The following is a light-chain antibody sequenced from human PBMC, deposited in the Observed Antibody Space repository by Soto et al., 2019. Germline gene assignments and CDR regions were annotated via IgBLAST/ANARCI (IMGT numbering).Light chain of an antibody. CDR1: QGIRDD. J-gene: IGKJ1*01. CDR3: LDYKSYPWT. Sequence: DIQMTQSPSSLSASVGDRVTITCRASQGIRDDLGWYQQNPGKAPKRLIYAASSLQSEVPSRFSGSGSGTDSTLTISSLQSEEFATYYCLDYKSYPWTFGHGTKVDIK. V-gene: IGKV1-17*01. CDR2: AAS.